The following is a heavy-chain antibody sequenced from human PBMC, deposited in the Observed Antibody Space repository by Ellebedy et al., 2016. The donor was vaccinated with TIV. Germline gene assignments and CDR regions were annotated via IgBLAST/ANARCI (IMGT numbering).Heavy chain of an antibody. J-gene: IGHJ6*02. V-gene: IGHV4-34*01. D-gene: IGHD3-10*01. CDR1: GGSFNGFF. Sequence: MPSETLSLTCAVHGGSFNGFFWNRIRQPPGKGLEWIGESNHAGSTNYNPSLRSRVIVSVDTSKNQISLKMSSVSAADTAIYYCARGDSYYGSLKMDVWGQGTTVTVSS. CDR3: ARGDSYYGSLKMDV. CDR2: SNHAGST.